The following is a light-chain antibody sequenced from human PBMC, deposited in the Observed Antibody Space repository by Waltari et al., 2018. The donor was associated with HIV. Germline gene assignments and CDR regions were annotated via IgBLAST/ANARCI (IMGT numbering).Light chain of an antibody. CDR1: SRDVGGYNY. CDR3: SSYTSSSTLK. Sequence: QSALTQPASVSGSPGQSITISCTGTSRDVGGYNYVSWYQHHPGKAPKLMIYDVSNMTLGFSNRFSGSKSGNTASLIISGLQAEDEADYYCSSYTSSSTLKFGGGTKLTVL. CDR2: DVS. V-gene: IGLV2-14*03. J-gene: IGLJ3*02.